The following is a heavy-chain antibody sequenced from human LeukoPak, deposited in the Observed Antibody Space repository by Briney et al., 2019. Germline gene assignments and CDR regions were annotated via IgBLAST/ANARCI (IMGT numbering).Heavy chain of an antibody. V-gene: IGHV3-49*04. CDR1: GFTFGNYA. CDR3: VRESGGVLDY. D-gene: IGHD3-16*01. J-gene: IGHJ4*02. Sequence: GRSLRLSCTASGFTFGNYAMNWVRQAPGKGLEWVGFIRSKAYGGTTEYAASVKGRFTISRDDSKSIAYLQMNSLKTEDTAVYYCVRESGGVLDYWGQGTLVTVSS. CDR2: IRSKAYGGTT.